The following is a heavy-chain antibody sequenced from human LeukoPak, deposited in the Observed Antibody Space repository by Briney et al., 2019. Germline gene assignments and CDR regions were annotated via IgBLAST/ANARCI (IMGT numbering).Heavy chain of an antibody. CDR3: ARQISGNRDY. CDR1: GVSISGDY. D-gene: IGHD3-10*01. CDR2: IFYREGFSYGGTT. J-gene: IGHJ4*02. V-gene: IGHV4-59*05. Sequence: PSETLSLTCTVSGVSISGDYWIWIRQSPRRGLEYIGSIFYREGFSYGGTTFYNPSLQSRVTISVDTSKNAFSLRLSSVTAADTAVYYCARQISGNRDYWGQGTLVTVSA.